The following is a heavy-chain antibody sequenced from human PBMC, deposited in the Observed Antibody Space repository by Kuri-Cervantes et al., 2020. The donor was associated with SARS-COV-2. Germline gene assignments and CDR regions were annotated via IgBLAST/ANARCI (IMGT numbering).Heavy chain of an antibody. J-gene: IGHJ4*02. Sequence: GESLKISCAASGFTVSSNYMSWVRQAPGKGLEWVSVIYSGGSTYYADSVKGRFTISRDNSKNTLYLQMNSLRAEDTAVYYCTSSPTIFGVVIISGNSWGQGTLVTVSS. V-gene: IGHV3-53*01. CDR3: TSSPTIFGVVIISGNS. CDR1: GFTVSSNY. D-gene: IGHD3-3*01. CDR2: IYSGGST.